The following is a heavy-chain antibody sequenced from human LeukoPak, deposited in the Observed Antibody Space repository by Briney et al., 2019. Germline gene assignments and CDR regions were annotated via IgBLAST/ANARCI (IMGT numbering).Heavy chain of an antibody. Sequence: GGSLRLSCAASGFTFSSHSMNWVRQAPGKGLEWVSYISSSSSTIYYADSVKGRFTISRDNAKNSLYLQMNSLRAEDTAVYYCAREGDYYDSSGQDAFDIWGQGTMVTVSS. CDR3: AREGDYYDSSGQDAFDI. D-gene: IGHD3-22*01. V-gene: IGHV3-48*01. CDR1: GFTFSSHS. J-gene: IGHJ3*02. CDR2: ISSSSSTI.